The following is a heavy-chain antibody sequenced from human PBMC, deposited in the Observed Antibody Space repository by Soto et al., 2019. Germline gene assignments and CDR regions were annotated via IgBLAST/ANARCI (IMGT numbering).Heavy chain of an antibody. CDR3: AKDKTGGLLWFGELLNGAFDI. Sequence: GGSLRLSCAASGFTFSSYAMSWVRQATGKGLEWVSAISGSGGSTYYADSVKGRFTISRDNSKNTLYLQMNSLRAEDTAVYYCAKDKTGGLLWFGELLNGAFDIWGQGTMVTVSS. D-gene: IGHD3-10*01. V-gene: IGHV3-23*01. CDR2: ISGSGGST. CDR1: GFTFSSYA. J-gene: IGHJ3*02.